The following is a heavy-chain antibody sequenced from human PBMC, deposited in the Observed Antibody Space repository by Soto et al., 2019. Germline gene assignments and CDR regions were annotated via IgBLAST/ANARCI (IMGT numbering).Heavy chain of an antibody. J-gene: IGHJ4*02. Sequence: SETLSLTCAVYGGSISSYYWSWIRQPAGKGLEWIGRIYTSGSTNYNPSLKSRVTMSVDTSKNQFSLKVTSVTAADTAIYYCAREDRTNGYNYDYWGQGTLVTVSS. V-gene: IGHV4-59*10. CDR2: IYTSGST. CDR1: GGSISSYY. CDR3: AREDRTNGYNYDY. D-gene: IGHD1-1*01.